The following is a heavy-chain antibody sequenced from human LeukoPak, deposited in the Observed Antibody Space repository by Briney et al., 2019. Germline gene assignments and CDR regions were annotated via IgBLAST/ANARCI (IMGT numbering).Heavy chain of an antibody. CDR1: GGSFSGYY. D-gene: IGHD3-16*01. CDR3: ACRRDGPKLGP. CDR2: INHSGST. Sequence: PSETLSLTCAVYGGSFSGYYWSWIRQPPGKGLEWIGEINHSGSTNYNPSLKSRVTISVDTSKNQFSLKLSSVTAADTAVYYCACRRDGPKLGPWGQGTLVTVSS. V-gene: IGHV4-34*01. J-gene: IGHJ5*02.